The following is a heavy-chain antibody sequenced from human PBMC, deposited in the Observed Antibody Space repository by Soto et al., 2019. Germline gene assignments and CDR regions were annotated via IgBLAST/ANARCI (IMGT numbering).Heavy chain of an antibody. J-gene: IGHJ3*01. D-gene: IGHD3-3*01. Sequence: EVQLVESGGGLVQPGRSLRLSCAASGFTFDDYAMHWVRQAPGKGLEWVSGISWNSGSIVYADSVKGRFTISRDNAKNSVHLQMNSLRDEDTALYYCVKDSEAGVFRFLPRLATNTNAFDVWGQGTMVTVSS. CDR3: VKDSEAGVFRFLPRLATNTNAFDV. CDR1: GFTFDDYA. CDR2: ISWNSGSI. V-gene: IGHV3-9*01.